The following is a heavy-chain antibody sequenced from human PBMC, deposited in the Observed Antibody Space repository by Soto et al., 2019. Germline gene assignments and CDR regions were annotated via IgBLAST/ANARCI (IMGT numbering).Heavy chain of an antibody. J-gene: IGHJ4*01. V-gene: IGHV1-69*13. CDR3: ARGRDRMATITPFDY. CDR1: GGTFSSYA. Sequence: SVKVSCKASGGTFSSYAISRVRQAPGQGLEWMGGIIPIFGTANYAQKFQGRVTITADESTSTAYMELSSLRSEDTAVHYCARGRDRMATITPFDYWGQGTLVTVSS. CDR2: IIPIFGTA. D-gene: IGHD5-12*01.